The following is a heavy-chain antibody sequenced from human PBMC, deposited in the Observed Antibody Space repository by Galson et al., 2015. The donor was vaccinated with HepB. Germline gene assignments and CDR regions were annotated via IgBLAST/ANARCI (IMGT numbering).Heavy chain of an antibody. J-gene: IGHJ3*01. V-gene: IGHV3-21*01. Sequence: SLRLSCAASGFTFRTYSMNWVRQAPGKGLEWVSSISSSDSYKFYADSVRGRFTISRDNAKNSLFLQMNSLRAEDTALYYCTRDLPYQSRYPTAFDVWGHGTMVTVSS. CDR3: TRDLPYQSRYPTAFDV. CDR1: GFTFRTYS. CDR2: ISSSDSYK. D-gene: IGHD2-2*01.